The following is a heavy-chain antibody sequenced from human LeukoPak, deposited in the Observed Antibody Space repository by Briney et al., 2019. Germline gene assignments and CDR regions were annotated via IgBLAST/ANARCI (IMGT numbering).Heavy chain of an antibody. CDR2: ISGSGGST. V-gene: IGHV3-23*01. CDR1: GFTFSSYG. CDR3: ARDPGVGATPFDI. Sequence: GGTLRLACAAFGFTFSSYGMSWVRQAPGKGLEWVSAISGSGGSTYYADSVKGHFTISRDNSKNTLYLQMNSLRAEDTAVYYCARDPGVGATPFDIWGQGTMVTVSS. D-gene: IGHD1-26*01. J-gene: IGHJ3*02.